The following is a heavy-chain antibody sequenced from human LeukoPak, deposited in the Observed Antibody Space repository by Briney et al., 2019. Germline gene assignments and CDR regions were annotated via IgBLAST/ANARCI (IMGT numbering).Heavy chain of an antibody. CDR2: TYYSGST. V-gene: IGHV4-31*03. D-gene: IGHD4-11*01. J-gene: IGHJ4*02. CDR3: ARSRRTTLDY. CDR1: GGSISSGGYY. Sequence: PSETLSLTCTVSGGSISSGGYYWSWIRQPPGKGLEWIGYTYYSGSTYYNPSLKSRVTISVDTSKNQFSLKLSSVTAADTAVYYCARSRRTTLDYWGQGTLVTVSS.